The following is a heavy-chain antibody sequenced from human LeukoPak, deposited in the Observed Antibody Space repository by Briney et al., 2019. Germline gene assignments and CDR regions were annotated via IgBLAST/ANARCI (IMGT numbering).Heavy chain of an antibody. CDR3: ARGTRTYDY. D-gene: IGHD1/OR15-1a*01. V-gene: IGHV1-46*01. J-gene: IGHJ4*02. CDR1: GYTVSSDY. Sequence: EASVKVSCKASGYTVSSDYIQWVRQAPGQGLQWLGIISPSGGSASYAQKFQGRVTMTRDMSTNIVYMELSRLISEDTAVYYCARGTRTYDYWGQGTLVTVSS. CDR2: ISPSGGSA.